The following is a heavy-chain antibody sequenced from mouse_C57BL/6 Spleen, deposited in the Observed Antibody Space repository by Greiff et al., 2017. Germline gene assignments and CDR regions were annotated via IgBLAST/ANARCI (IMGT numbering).Heavy chain of an antibody. CDR1: GYTFTSYW. J-gene: IGHJ4*01. CDR2: IDPSDSET. Sequence: QVQLKQPGAELVRPGSSVKLSCKASGYTFTSYWMHWVKQRPIQGLEWIGNIDPSDSETHYNQKFKDKATLTVDKSSSTAYMQLSSLTSEDSAVYYCARLRYAMDYWGQGTSVTVSS. CDR3: ARLRYAMDY. V-gene: IGHV1-52*01.